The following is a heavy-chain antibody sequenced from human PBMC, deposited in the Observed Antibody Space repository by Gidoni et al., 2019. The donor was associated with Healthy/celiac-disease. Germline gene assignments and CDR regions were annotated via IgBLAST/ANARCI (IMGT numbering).Heavy chain of an antibody. CDR3: AKEAGDFLMVYALDY. Sequence: EVQLLESGGGLVQPGGSRRLSCAATGFTFSSYAMSWVRQAPGKGLGWVSAISGSGGSTYYADSVKGRFTISRDNSKNTLYLQMNSLRAEDTAVYYCAKEAGDFLMVYALDYWGQGTLVTVSS. J-gene: IGHJ4*02. D-gene: IGHD2-8*01. V-gene: IGHV3-23*01. CDR2: ISGSGGST. CDR1: GFTFSSYA.